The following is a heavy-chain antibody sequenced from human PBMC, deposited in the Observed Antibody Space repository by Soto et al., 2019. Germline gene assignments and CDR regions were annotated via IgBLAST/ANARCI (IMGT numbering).Heavy chain of an antibody. D-gene: IGHD2-21*01. CDR1: GGTFSSYT. CDR3: ARALAYCGGDCYSSLDY. V-gene: IGHV1-69*02. J-gene: IGHJ4*02. CDR2: IIPILGIA. Sequence: QVQLVQSGAEVKKPGSSVKVSCKASGGTFSSYTISWVRQAPGQGLEWMGRIIPILGIANYAQKFKGRVTITADKSTSTAYMELSSLRSEDTAVYYCARALAYCGGDCYSSLDYWGQGTLVTVSS.